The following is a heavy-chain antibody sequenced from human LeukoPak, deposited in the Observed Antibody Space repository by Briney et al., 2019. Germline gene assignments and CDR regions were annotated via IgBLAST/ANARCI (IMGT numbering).Heavy chain of an antibody. V-gene: IGHV1-46*01. CDR3: AREGDGYKNFDY. D-gene: IGHD5-24*01. J-gene: IGHJ4*02. CDR2: INPRSGRT. Sequence: ASVTVSCKTSGYTFINYFIHWVRQAPGQGLEWMGVINPRSGRTTYAQKFQGRVTMTRDTSTSTVYVELSSLRSEDTVVYYCAREGDGYKNFDYWGQGTLVTVSS. CDR1: GYTFINYF.